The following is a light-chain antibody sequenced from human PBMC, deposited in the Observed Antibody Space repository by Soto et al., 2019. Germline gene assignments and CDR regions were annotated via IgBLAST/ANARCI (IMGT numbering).Light chain of an antibody. CDR2: GAS. V-gene: IGKV3-20*01. CDR3: QQYSSSPRT. CDR1: QSVSSNY. J-gene: IGKJ1*01. Sequence: ENVLTQSPGTLSLSPGERATLSCRASQSVSSNYLAWYQQKPGQAPRLLIYGASTRATGIPDRFSGSGSGTDFTLTISRLEPEDFAMYYCQQYSSSPRTFGQGTRVEIK.